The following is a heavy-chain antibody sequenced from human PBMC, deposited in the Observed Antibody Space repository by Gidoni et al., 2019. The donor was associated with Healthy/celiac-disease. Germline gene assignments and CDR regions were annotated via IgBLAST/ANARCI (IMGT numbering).Heavy chain of an antibody. CDR3: ARDDCSSTSCYMTVFDL. V-gene: IGHV4-4*07. J-gene: IGHJ2*01. Sequence: QVQLQESGPGLVKPSETLSLTCTVSGGSISSYYWSWIRQPAGKGLEWIGRIYTSGSTNYNPSLKSRVTMSVDTSKNQFSLKLSSVTAADTAVYYCARDDCSSTSCYMTVFDLWGRGTLVTVSS. CDR1: GGSISSYY. CDR2: IYTSGST. D-gene: IGHD2-2*02.